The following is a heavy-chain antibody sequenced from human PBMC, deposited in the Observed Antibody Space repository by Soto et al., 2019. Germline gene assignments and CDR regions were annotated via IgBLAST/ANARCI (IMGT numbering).Heavy chain of an antibody. CDR3: ARSQGSSTSLEIYYYYYYGMDV. CDR2: IIPSSDTT. J-gene: IGHJ6*02. V-gene: IGHV1-69*01. CDR1: GGTFSSYA. D-gene: IGHD2-2*01. Sequence: QVQLVQSGAEAKKPGSSVKVSCKASGGTFSSYAISWVRQAPGQGLEWMGGIIPSSDTTNYAQQFQGRVTITADESTSTAYMELSSLRSEDTAVYYCARSQGSSTSLEIYYYYYYGMDVWGQGTMVTVSS.